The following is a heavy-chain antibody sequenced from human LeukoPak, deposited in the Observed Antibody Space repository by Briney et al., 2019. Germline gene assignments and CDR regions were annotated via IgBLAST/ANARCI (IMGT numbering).Heavy chain of an antibody. J-gene: IGHJ4*02. Sequence: PGGSLRLSCAASGFTFSRYWMSWVRQAPGKGLEWVANINQDGSARYHVDSVRGRFTISRDNARSSLFLQMDSLRAEDTAVYYCATMGLEPLPYYFDYWGQGTLVTVSS. CDR1: GFTFSRYW. V-gene: IGHV3-7*01. CDR3: ATMGLEPLPYYFDY. CDR2: INQDGSAR. D-gene: IGHD1-1*01.